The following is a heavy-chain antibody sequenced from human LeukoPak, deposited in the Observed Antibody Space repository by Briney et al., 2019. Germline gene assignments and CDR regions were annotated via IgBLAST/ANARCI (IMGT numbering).Heavy chain of an antibody. J-gene: IGHJ5*02. CDR1: GGTFSSYA. CDR2: IIPIFGTA. CDR3: AREGRIAAAGTNWFDP. Sequence: SVKVPCKASGGTFSSYAISWVRQAPGQGLEWMGGIIPIFGTANYAQKFQGRVTITTDESTSTAYMELSSLRSEDTAVYYCAREGRIAAAGTNWFDPWGQGTLVTVSS. D-gene: IGHD6-13*01. V-gene: IGHV1-69*05.